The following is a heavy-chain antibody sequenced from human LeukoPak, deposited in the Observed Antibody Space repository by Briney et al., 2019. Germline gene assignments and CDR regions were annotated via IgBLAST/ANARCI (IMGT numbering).Heavy chain of an antibody. D-gene: IGHD6-6*01. CDR2: IYSGGST. J-gene: IGHJ4*02. V-gene: IGHV3-53*01. Sequence: GGSLRLSCAASGFTVSSNFMSWVRQAPGKGLEWVSIIYSGGSTYYANSVKGRFIISRDNSKNTLYLEMNSLRPDDTAVYYCARKIGSSSAEDYWGQGTLVTVSS. CDR3: ARKIGSSSAEDY. CDR1: GFTVSSNF.